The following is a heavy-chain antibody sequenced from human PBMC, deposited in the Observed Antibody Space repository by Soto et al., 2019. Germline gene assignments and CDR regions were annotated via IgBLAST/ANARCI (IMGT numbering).Heavy chain of an antibody. V-gene: IGHV1-69*01. J-gene: IGHJ6*02. D-gene: IGHD1-1*01. CDR1: GGTFGNFT. CDR2: IIPLFQTA. CDR3: ASWSHWNPLYYSGMDV. Sequence: QVQLVQSGAEVKKPGSSVKVSCKASGGTFGNFTISWVRQAPGQGLEWMGGIIPLFQTANYALKFQGRVKITADESTTTAYMELNSLRSEDTAVYYCASWSHWNPLYYSGMDVWGQGTTVIVSS.